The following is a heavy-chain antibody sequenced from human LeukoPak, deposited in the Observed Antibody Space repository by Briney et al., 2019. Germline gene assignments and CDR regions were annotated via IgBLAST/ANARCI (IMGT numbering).Heavy chain of an antibody. CDR2: ISSSSNTI. Sequence: GGTLRLSCAASGFTFSTYAVSWVRQAPGKGLEWVSYISSSSNTIYYADSVKGRFTISRDNAKNSLYLQMNSLRAEDTAVYYCARDRAAGAYPWYFDYWGQGTLVTVSS. CDR1: GFTFSTYA. CDR3: ARDRAAGAYPWYFDY. J-gene: IGHJ4*02. V-gene: IGHV3-48*01. D-gene: IGHD3-16*01.